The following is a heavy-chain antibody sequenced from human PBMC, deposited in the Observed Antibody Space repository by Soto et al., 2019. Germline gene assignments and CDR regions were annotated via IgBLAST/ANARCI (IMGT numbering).Heavy chain of an antibody. Sequence: ETLXXTCTVXXFSISSGYSXXWIRQPPGKGXXXIATIYHTGHTYYTXSLKSRVTISVDTSEXXXXXKLRSVTAADTAFYYCARVMGEFRFXXSLDFDFWGQGALVTVSS. CDR1: XFSISSGYS. D-gene: IGHD3-16*01. CDR3: ARVMGEFRFXXSLDFDF. V-gene: IGHV4-38-2*02. CDR2: IYHTGHT. J-gene: IGHJ4*02.